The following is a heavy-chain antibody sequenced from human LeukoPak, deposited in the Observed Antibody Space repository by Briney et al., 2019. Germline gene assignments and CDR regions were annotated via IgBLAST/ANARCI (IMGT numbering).Heavy chain of an antibody. V-gene: IGHV3-66*01. CDR1: EFSVGSNY. CDR3: ARGYWSYQYFQH. J-gene: IGHJ1*01. CDR2: IYSGGST. D-gene: IGHD2-8*02. Sequence: GGSLRLSCAASEFSVGSNYMTWVRQAPGKGLEWVSLIYSGGSTYYADSVKGRFTISRDNSKNTLYLQMNSLRAEDTAVYYCARGYWSYQYFQHWGQGTLVTVSS.